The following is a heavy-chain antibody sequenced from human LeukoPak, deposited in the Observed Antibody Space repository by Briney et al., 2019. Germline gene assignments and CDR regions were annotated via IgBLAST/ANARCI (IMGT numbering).Heavy chain of an antibody. D-gene: IGHD5-12*01. J-gene: IGHJ6*02. V-gene: IGHV3-33*01. CDR3: ARDRLYYYYYGMDV. Sequence: GGSLRLSCAASGFTFSSYGMHWVRQAPAKGLEWVAVIWYDGSNKYYADSVKARFSISRDNSKNTLYLQMNSLRAEDTAVYYCARDRLYYYYYGMDVWGQGTTVTVSS. CDR2: IWYDGSNK. CDR1: GFTFSSYG.